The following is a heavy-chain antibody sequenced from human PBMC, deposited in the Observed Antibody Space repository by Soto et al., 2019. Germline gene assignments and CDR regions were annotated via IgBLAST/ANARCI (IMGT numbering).Heavy chain of an antibody. D-gene: IGHD2-21*02. V-gene: IGHV3-30-3*01. CDR2: ISYDGSNK. J-gene: IGHJ4*02. CDR1: GFTFSSYA. CDR3: ARDPLAYCGIDCRTFDY. Sequence: QVQLVESGGGVVQPGRSLRLSCAASGFTFSSYAMHWVRQAPGKGLEWVAVISYDGSNKYYADSVKGRFTISRDNSKNTLYMQMNSLRAEDKGVYYWARDPLAYCGIDCRTFDYWGQGTLVTVSS.